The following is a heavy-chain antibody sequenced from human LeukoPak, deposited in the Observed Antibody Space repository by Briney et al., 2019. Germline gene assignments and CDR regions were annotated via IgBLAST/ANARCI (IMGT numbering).Heavy chain of an antibody. CDR3: ARGLPYPRDSFDI. D-gene: IGHD3-16*01. CDR2: INSDGSSR. V-gene: IGHV3-74*01. CDR1: GFTFSSYS. J-gene: IGHJ3*02. Sequence: GGSLRLSCAASGFTFSSYSMNWVRQAPGKGLVWVSRINSDGSSRSSADSVKGRFTISRDNAKNTLYLQMNSLRAEDTAVYYCARGLPYPRDSFDIWGQGTMVTVSS.